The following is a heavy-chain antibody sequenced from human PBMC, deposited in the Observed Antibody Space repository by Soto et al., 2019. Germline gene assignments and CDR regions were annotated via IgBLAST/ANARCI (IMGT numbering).Heavy chain of an antibody. D-gene: IGHD3-10*01. CDR1: GYSFTSYW. J-gene: IGHJ5*02. CDR2: IYPGDSDT. Sequence: GESLKISCKGSGYSFTSYWIGWVRQMPGKGLEWMGIIYPGDSDTRYSPSFQGQVTISADKSISTAYLQWSSLKASDTAMYYCARGPYHYYGSGSYYNWFDPWGQGTLVTVSS. V-gene: IGHV5-51*01. CDR3: ARGPYHYYGSGSYYNWFDP.